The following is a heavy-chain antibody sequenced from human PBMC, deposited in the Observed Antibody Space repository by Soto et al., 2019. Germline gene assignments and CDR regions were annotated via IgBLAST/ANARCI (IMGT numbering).Heavy chain of an antibody. Sequence: ASVKVSCKASGCTFTGYYMHWVRQAPGQGLEWMGWINPNSGGTNYAQKFQGWVTMTRDTSISTAYMELSRLRSDDTAVYYCARVRGSGSYHYYFDYWGQGTLVTVSS. D-gene: IGHD3-10*01. CDR3: ARVRGSGSYHYYFDY. J-gene: IGHJ4*02. CDR2: INPNSGGT. CDR1: GCTFTGYY. V-gene: IGHV1-2*04.